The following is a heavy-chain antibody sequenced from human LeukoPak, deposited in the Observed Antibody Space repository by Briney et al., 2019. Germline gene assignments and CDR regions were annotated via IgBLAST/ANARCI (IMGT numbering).Heavy chain of an antibody. Sequence: GGSLRLSCAASGFTFSDYEVNWVRQAPGKGGEWVAYISTSGSTTHYADSVKGRFTISRDNAKNSLYLQMNSLRAEDTALYYCAKDRMESGYYNGFDYWGQGTLVTVSS. V-gene: IGHV3-48*03. J-gene: IGHJ4*02. CDR3: AKDRMESGYYNGFDY. D-gene: IGHD3-22*01. CDR2: ISTSGSTT. CDR1: GFTFSDYE.